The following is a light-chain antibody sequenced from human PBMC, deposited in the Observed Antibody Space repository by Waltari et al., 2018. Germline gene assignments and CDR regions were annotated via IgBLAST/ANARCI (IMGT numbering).Light chain of an antibody. CDR2: VNSDGRH. Sequence: QLVLTQSPSASASLGASVKLTCTLSSGHSSNVIAWLQEQPGKGPRYLMKVNSDGRHSKGDEIPCRFSGSSSGAERYRTISSLQSEDEADYYCQTGGHGTWVFGGGTKLTVL. CDR1: SGHSSNV. CDR3: QTGGHGTWV. V-gene: IGLV4-69*01. J-gene: IGLJ3*02.